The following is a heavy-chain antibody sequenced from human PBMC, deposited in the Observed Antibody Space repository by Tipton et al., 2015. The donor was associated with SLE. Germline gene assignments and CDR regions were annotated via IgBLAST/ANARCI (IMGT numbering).Heavy chain of an antibody. CDR1: GFTFSDYV. CDR3: AQLGY. V-gene: IGHV3-23*01. D-gene: IGHD6-13*01. J-gene: IGHJ4*02. Sequence: GSLRLSCTVSGFTFSDYVMSWVRQAPEKGLEWVSGITKNGDSTYYADSVKGRFTISRDNSKNTLYLQLNSLRADDTARYYCAQLGYWGQGALVTVSS. CDR2: ITKNGDST.